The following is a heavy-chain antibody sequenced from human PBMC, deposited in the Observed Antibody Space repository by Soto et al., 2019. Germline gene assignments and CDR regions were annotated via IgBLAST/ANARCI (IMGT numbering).Heavy chain of an antibody. D-gene: IGHD6-13*01. J-gene: IGHJ4*02. Sequence: GASVKVSGKASGYTFTYYYMHWVRQAPGQGIEWKGGINPQSGGTKHEQKFQCWVTMTCDTSITTAHMELSRLRSDDAAVYYCARGALSSSSQNFDYWGQGTLVTVSS. CDR3: ARGALSSSSQNFDY. V-gene: IGHV1-2*04. CDR2: INPQSGGT. CDR1: GYTFTYYY.